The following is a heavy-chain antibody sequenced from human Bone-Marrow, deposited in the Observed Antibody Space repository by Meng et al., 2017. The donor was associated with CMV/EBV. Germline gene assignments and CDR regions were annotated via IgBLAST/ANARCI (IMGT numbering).Heavy chain of an antibody. V-gene: IGHV4-59*01. CDR3: AVFGGSGAHYGRGV. Sequence: GSLRLSCTVSGGSISSYYWSWIRQPPGKGLEWIGYIYYSGSTNYNPSLKSRVTISVDTSKKQFSLKPSSVTAADTAVYYCAVFGGSGAHYGRGVWGQGTTVTVSS. CDR2: IYYSGST. J-gene: IGHJ6*02. D-gene: IGHD3-16*01. CDR1: GGSISSYY.